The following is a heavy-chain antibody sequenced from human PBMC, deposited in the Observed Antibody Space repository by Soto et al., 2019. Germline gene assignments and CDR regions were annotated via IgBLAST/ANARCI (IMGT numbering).Heavy chain of an antibody. D-gene: IGHD3-10*01. V-gene: IGHV4-59*08. CDR3: GRHGSTIIRGVIIKD. Sequence: PSETLSLTCTVSGGSISNYYWSWIRQPPGKGLEWIGYISSSGTTNYNPSLRSRVTISVDTSKNHFSLKLNSVTAADTAVYYCGRHGSTIIRGVIIKDWGQGTLVTVSS. CDR2: ISSSGTT. J-gene: IGHJ4*02. CDR1: GGSISNYY.